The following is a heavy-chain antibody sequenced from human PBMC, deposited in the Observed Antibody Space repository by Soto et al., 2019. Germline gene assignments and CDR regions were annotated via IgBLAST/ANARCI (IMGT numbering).Heavy chain of an antibody. Sequence: QIQLVRSGGEVKKPGASVKVSCKSSGYTFISYSITWVRQAPGQGLEWMGRISAYNGNTNYAQKLQGRVTMTTDTSTSTAYMELRSLRSDDTAVYYCARGAFCGGAPGCRDMDVWGQGTTVTVSS. CDR2: ISAYNGNT. CDR3: ARGAFCGGAPGCRDMDV. J-gene: IGHJ6*02. D-gene: IGHD2-21*01. CDR1: GYTFISYS. V-gene: IGHV1-18*01.